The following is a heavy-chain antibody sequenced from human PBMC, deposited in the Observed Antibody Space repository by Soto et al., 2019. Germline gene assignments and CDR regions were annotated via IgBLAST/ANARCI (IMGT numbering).Heavy chain of an antibody. Sequence: SVKVSCEASGVAFSSCAISWVRQDPGQGLEWMGGIIPIFGTANYAQKFQGRVTITAGESTSTAYMELSSLRSEDTAVYYCATESYYDFWSGYYPNHYYYYGMDVWGQGTTVTVSS. J-gene: IGHJ6*02. V-gene: IGHV1-69*13. CDR3: ATESYYDFWSGYYPNHYYYYGMDV. D-gene: IGHD3-3*01. CDR1: GVAFSSCA. CDR2: IIPIFGTA.